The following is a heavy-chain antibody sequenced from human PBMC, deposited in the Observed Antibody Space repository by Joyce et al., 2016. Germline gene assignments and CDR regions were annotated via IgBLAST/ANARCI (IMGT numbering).Heavy chain of an antibody. D-gene: IGHD1-1*01. CDR2: ISHDAERQ. Sequence: QFQLVASGGRVVQPGRSLRLSCRASGFTFNSFAMHWVRQAPGKGLEWVAVISHDAERQFYGESSKGRFTISRDNYKNTLDLQMNSLRVEDTAVYYCAKGALADQLLPPADLWGQGTLVTVSS. CDR3: AKGALADQLLPPADL. J-gene: IGHJ1*01. V-gene: IGHV3-30*18. CDR1: GFTFNSFA.